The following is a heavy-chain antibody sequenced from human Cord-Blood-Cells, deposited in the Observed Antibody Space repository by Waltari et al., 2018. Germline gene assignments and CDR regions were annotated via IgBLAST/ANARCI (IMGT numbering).Heavy chain of an antibody. CDR2: MSYDRSNK. Sequence: QVQLVESGGRVVQPGRSLRLSCAASGFTFSSSGMHWVRQAPGTGLEWVAVMSYDRSNKYDADSVKGRFTISRDNSKNTLYLQRNSLRAEDTAVYYWANSVELHDGIVVVPAGNSLEIWGQGTMVTVSA. CDR3: ANSVELHDGIVVVPAGNSLEI. CDR1: GFTFSSSG. V-gene: IGHV3-30*18. D-gene: IGHD2-2*01. J-gene: IGHJ3*02.